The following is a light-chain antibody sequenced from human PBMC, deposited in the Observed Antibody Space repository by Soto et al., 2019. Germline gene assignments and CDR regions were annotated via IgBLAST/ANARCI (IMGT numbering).Light chain of an antibody. Sequence: QSVLTQPPSASGTAGQVVTISCSGGDSNIGSNSVYWYQHLPRMAPKLLIYSNNQRPSGVPDRFSGSKSGTSASLAISGLQSEDEADYYCAAWDDSLNGLVFGGGTKLTVL. CDR3: AAWDDSLNGLV. V-gene: IGLV1-44*01. CDR1: DSNIGSNS. CDR2: SNN. J-gene: IGLJ2*01.